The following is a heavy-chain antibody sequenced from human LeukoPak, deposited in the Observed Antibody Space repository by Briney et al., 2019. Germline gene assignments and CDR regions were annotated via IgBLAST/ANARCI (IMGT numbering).Heavy chain of an antibody. J-gene: IGHJ4*02. CDR1: GGSIGSYH. CDR2: IYYTGAT. V-gene: IGHV4-59*08. Sequence: SETLSLTCTVSGGSIGSYHWSWIRQPPGKGLEWIGYIYYTGATSYNPSLKSRVTISVDTSKKQFSLKLTSVTAADTAVYYCARYGGSGWVIDNWGQGTLVTVSS. D-gene: IGHD6-19*01. CDR3: ARYGGSGWVIDN.